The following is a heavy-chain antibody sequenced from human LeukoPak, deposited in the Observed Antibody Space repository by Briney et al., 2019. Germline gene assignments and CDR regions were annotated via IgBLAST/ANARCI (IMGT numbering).Heavy chain of an antibody. V-gene: IGHV1-8*01. D-gene: IGHD3-16*01. J-gene: IGHJ3*02. CDR2: MNPNSGNT. Sequence: ASVKVSCKASGYTFTSYDINLVRQATGQGLEWMGWMNPNSGNTGYAQKFQGRVTMTRNTSISTAYMELSSLRSEDTAVYYCNRHDYDWGSSPGVNAFDIWGQGTMVPVSS. CDR3: NRHDYDWGSSPGVNAFDI. CDR1: GYTFTSYD.